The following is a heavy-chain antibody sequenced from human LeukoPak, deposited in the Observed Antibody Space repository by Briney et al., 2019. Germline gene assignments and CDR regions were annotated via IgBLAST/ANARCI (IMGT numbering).Heavy chain of an antibody. V-gene: IGHV3-23*01. J-gene: IGHJ4*02. D-gene: IGHD3-3*01. CDR2: ISGSGCST. CDR3: AKGAGYYDFWSGYYSQYYFDY. CDR1: GFTFSSYA. Sequence: PGGSLRLSCAASGFTFSSYAMSWVRQAPGKGLEWVSGISGSGCSTYYADSVKGRFTISRDNSKNTLYLQMNSLRAEDTAVYYCAKGAGYYDFWSGYYSQYYFDYWGQGTLVTVSS.